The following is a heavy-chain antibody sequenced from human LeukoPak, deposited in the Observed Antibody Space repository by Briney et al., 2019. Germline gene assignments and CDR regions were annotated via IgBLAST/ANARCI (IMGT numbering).Heavy chain of an antibody. J-gene: IGHJ3*02. D-gene: IGHD3-10*01. Sequence: PGGSLRLSCAASGFTFSSYDMHWVRQATGKGLEWVSAIGTAGDTYYPGSVKGRFTISRENAKNSLYLQMNSLRAGDTAVYYCARALLWDAFDIWGQGTMVTVSS. CDR3: ARALLWDAFDI. V-gene: IGHV3-13*04. CDR1: GFTFSSYD. CDR2: IGTAGDT.